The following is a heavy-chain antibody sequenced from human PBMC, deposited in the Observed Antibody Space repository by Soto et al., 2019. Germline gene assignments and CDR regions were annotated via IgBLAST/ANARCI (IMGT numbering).Heavy chain of an antibody. CDR2: ISSSGSFV. J-gene: IGHJ4*02. Sequence: EVQLVESGGGLVKPGGSLRLSCAASGFTFTGYTMNWVRQAPGKGLEWVSGISSSGSFVFYAGSVKGRFTISRDNAKNSLHLQMNSLRAEETAFYYCARDPGVRGEGSYFDYWGQGSVVIVSS. V-gene: IGHV3-21*01. D-gene: IGHD3-10*02. CDR3: ARDPGVRGEGSYFDY. CDR1: GFTFTGYT.